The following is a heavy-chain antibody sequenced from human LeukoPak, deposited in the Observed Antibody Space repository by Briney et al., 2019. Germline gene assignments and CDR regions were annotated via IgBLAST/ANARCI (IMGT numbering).Heavy chain of an antibody. V-gene: IGHV4-59*01. D-gene: IGHD3-22*01. Sequence: SGTLSLTCTVSGGSISSYYWSWIRQPPGKGLEWIGYIYYSGSTNYNPSLKSRVTISVDTSKNQFSLKLSSVTAADTAVYYCAGTYYYDSSALPGIWGQGTMVTVSS. CDR2: IYYSGST. J-gene: IGHJ3*02. CDR1: GGSISSYY. CDR3: AGTYYYDSSALPGI.